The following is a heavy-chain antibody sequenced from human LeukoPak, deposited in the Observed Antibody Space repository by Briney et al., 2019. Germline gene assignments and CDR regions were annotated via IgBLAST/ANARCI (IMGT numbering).Heavy chain of an antibody. J-gene: IGHJ5*02. V-gene: IGHV4-59*01. Sequence: PSETLSLTCTVSGGSISSYYWSWIRQPPGKGLEWIGYIYYSGSTNYNPSLKSRVTISVDTSKNQFSLKLSSVTAADTAVYYCARHGLRYYDILTGYYTRNNWFDPWGQGTLVTVSS. D-gene: IGHD3-9*01. CDR1: GGSISSYY. CDR3: ARHGLRYYDILTGYYTRNNWFDP. CDR2: IYYSGST.